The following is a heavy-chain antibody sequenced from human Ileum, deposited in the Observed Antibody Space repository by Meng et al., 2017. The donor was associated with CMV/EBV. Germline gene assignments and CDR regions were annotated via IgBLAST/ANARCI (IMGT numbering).Heavy chain of an antibody. CDR3: ARIWGIAVRPLDY. CDR2: IDGSRCT. CDR1: GYSFSSCHYY. V-gene: IGHV4-30-4*01. J-gene: IGHJ4*02. Sequence: VRLQESGPVLEKSSQSLILSCTASGYSFSSCHYYWSRIRQTPGQGLEWTGHIDGSRCTSDNAYLQSRLTISVATSKKQFSLKLLSATDADTAVYYCARIWGIAVRPLDYWGQGTLVTVSS. D-gene: IGHD6-19*01.